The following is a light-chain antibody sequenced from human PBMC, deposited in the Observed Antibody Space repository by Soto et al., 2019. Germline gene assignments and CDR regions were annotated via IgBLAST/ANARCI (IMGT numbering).Light chain of an antibody. CDR1: NSDVGGYNF. V-gene: IGLV2-8*01. CDR3: SAYAGSNSFVV. CDR2: EVY. Sequence: QSVLTQPPSASGSPGQSVTISCTGTNSDVGGYNFVSWYQQYPGKVPKLMTYEVYKRPSGVPDRFSGSKSANTASLTVSGLQSEDEADYYCSAYAGSNSFVVFGGGTKVTVL. J-gene: IGLJ2*01.